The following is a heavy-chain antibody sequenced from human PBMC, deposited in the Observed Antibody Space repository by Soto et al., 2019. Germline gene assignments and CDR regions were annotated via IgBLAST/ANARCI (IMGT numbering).Heavy chain of an antibody. CDR3: ARGTNGGGYPYFDY. J-gene: IGHJ4*02. V-gene: IGHV4-30-2*01. CDR2: IYHSGST. CDR1: GGSISSGGYS. D-gene: IGHD3-16*01. Sequence: SGTLALTCAVSGGSISSGGYSWSWIRQPPGKGLEWIGYIYHSGSTYYNPSLKSRVTISVDRSKNQFSLKLSSVTAADTAVYYCARGTNGGGYPYFDYWGQGTLVTVSS.